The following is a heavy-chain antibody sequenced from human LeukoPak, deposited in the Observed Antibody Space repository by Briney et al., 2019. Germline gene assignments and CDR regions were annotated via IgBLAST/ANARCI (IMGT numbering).Heavy chain of an antibody. CDR2: INPNSGGT. V-gene: IGHV1-2*02. CDR1: GYTFTGFY. CDR3: ATLGDISCYYFRDY. Sequence: ASVTVSCTASGYTFTGFYIHWVRQAPGEGLQWMGWINPNSGGTNYAQAFEGRVTMTRDTSISTAYMELSGLRAEDTAMYYCATLGDISCYYFRDYWGQGTLVTVSS. J-gene: IGHJ4*02. D-gene: IGHD3-22*01.